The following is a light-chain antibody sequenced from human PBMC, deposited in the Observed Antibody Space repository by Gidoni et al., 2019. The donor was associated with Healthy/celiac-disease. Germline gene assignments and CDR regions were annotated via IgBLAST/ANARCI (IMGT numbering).Light chain of an antibody. CDR3: QQYGSSRT. CDR1: QSVSSSY. CDR2: GAS. J-gene: IGKJ1*01. V-gene: IGKV3-20*01. Sequence: FVLSQSPGTLSLSPGERATLSCRASQSVSSSYLAWYQQKPGQAPRLLIYGASSRATGIPDRFSGSGSGTDFTLTISRLEPEDFAVYYCQQYGSSRTFGQGTKVEIK.